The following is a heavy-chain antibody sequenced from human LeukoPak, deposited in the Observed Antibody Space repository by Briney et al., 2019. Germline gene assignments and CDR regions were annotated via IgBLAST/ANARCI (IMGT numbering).Heavy chain of an antibody. CDR3: ARIEYSSSSPWFDP. V-gene: IGHV1-18*01. CDR2: ISAYNGNT. J-gene: IGHJ5*02. Sequence: GASVKDSCKASGYTFTSYGLSWVRQALEQGLEWMGWISAYNGNTNYAQKLQGRVTMTTDTSTSTAYMELRSLRSDDTAVYYCARIEYSSSSPWFDPWGQGTLVTVSS. D-gene: IGHD6-6*01. CDR1: GYTFTSYG.